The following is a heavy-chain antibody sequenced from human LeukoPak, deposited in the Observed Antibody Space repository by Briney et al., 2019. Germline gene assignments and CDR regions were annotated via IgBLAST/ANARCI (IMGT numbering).Heavy chain of an antibody. CDR2: INRDGTEK. CDR3: VRGDWYFES. Sequence: GGSLRLSCATSGFNFSDSRMTWVRQAPGKGLQWVANINRDGTEKHFLDSIEGRFTISRDNRKKSLYLQMNSLRPQDTAVYFCVRGDWYFESWGQGPLVTVSS. V-gene: IGHV3-7*04. CDR1: GFNFSDSR. J-gene: IGHJ4*02. D-gene: IGHD2-21*01.